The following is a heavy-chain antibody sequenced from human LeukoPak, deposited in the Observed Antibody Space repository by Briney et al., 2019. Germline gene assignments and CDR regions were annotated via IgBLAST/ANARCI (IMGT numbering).Heavy chain of an antibody. CDR2: INPSGGVT. D-gene: IGHD2-2*01. J-gene: IGHJ4*02. CDR3: AREGRLEVVVPAANDY. V-gene: IGHV1-46*01. CDR1: GYTFTSYY. Sequence: ASVKVSCKASGYTFTSYYMHWVRQAPGQGLEWMGIINPSGGVTSYAQKFQGRVTMTRDTSTSTVYMELSSLRSEDTAVYYCAREGRLEVVVPAANDYWGQGTLVTVSS.